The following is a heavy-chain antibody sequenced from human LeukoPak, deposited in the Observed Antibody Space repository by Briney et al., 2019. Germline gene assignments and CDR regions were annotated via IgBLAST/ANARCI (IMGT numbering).Heavy chain of an antibody. CDR1: GGSISSYY. CDR3: ARDSSGWYEGAFDI. D-gene: IGHD6-19*01. Sequence: SETLSLTCTVSGGSISSYYWSWIRQPPGKGLEWIGYIYYSGSTNYNPSLKSRVTISVDTSKNQFSLKLSSVTAADTAVYYCARDSSGWYEGAFDIWGQRTMVTVSS. CDR2: IYYSGST. V-gene: IGHV4-59*01. J-gene: IGHJ3*02.